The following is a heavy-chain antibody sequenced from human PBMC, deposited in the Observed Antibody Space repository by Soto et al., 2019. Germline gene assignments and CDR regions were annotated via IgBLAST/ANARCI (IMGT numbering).Heavy chain of an antibody. CDR2: ISSDGSRD. D-gene: IGHD6-13*01. V-gene: IGHV3-30-3*01. CDR1: GFRFSSFA. CDR3: GRARIGAAGTGAYFDY. J-gene: IGHJ4*02. Sequence: QVQLVESGGGVVQPGRSLRLSCTASGFRFSSFAMHWVRQTPGKGLVWVAGISSDGSRDYYADSVKGRFTISRDNSNNTLYLQMGSLGGDATAVYFCGRARIGAAGTGAYFDYWGQGTLVTVSS.